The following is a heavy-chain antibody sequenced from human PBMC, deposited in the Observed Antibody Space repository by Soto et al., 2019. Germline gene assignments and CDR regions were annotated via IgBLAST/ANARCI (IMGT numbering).Heavy chain of an antibody. Sequence: DVQLVKSGGGWIRPGGSRRLSCAASGIPATTGHMIWAPQAPGKGLEWVSVIYSDDNKNYADAVKGRFTISRDTSKNTVYLQMNSLRAEDTAVYYCARDWNGDKYFDFWDQGSLVTVSS. CDR1: GIPATTGH. CDR2: IYSDDNK. J-gene: IGHJ4*02. CDR3: ARDWNGDKYFDF. V-gene: IGHV3-53*01. D-gene: IGHD4-17*01.